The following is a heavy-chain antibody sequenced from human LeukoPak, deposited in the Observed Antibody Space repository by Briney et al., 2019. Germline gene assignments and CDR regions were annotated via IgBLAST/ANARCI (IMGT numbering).Heavy chain of an antibody. J-gene: IGHJ6*03. CDR1: GASIRSSSNY. Sequence: PSETLSLTCTVSGASIRSSSNYWGWIRQPPGKGLEWIGNIYYSGSTYYNPSLKSRVTIPVDTSKNQFSLKLSSVTAADTAAYYCARRPDSSSRYYYMDVWGKGTTVTVSS. V-gene: IGHV4-39*01. CDR2: IYYSGST. D-gene: IGHD6-6*01. CDR3: ARRPDSSSRYYYMDV.